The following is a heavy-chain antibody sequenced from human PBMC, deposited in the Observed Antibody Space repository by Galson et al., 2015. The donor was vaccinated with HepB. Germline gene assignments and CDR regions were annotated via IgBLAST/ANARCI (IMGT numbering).Heavy chain of an antibody. V-gene: IGHV3-74*01. CDR3: STIFDSPSDSPSDS. Sequence: SLRLSCAASGFTLRSHWMHWVRQAPGKGLMWVSRIENDGSETSYADSVKGRFTISRDNGKNTLYLQMNSLRAEDTAVYYCSTIFDSPSDSPSDSCGQGTLVTVSS. D-gene: IGHD3-3*01. CDR2: IENDGSET. J-gene: IGHJ4*02. CDR1: GFTLRSHW.